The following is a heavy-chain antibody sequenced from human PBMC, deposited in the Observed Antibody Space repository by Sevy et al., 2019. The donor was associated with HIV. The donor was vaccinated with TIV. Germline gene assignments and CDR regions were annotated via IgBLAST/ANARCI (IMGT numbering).Heavy chain of an antibody. J-gene: IGHJ4*02. CDR1: GFTFSSYA. CDR2: ISYDGCNK. D-gene: IGHD4-17*01. CDR3: ATDYGGITFDY. V-gene: IGHV3-30-3*01. Sequence: GGSLRLSCAASGFTFSSYAMHWVRQAPGKGLEWVAVISYDGCNKYYADSVKGRFTISRDNSKNTLYLQMNSLRAEDTAVYYCATDYGGITFDYWGQGTLVTVSS.